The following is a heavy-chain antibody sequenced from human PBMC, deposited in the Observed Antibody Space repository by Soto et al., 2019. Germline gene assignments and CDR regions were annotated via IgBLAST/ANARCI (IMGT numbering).Heavy chain of an antibody. D-gene: IGHD3-10*01. V-gene: IGHV1-18*01. CDR3: ARVMVRLFGSGSSRPYGLDV. Sequence: QVQLVQSGAEVKKPGASVKVSCKVSGDSFSNYGFTWVRQAPGQGLEWMGWISTYNDNTNYAQNLHGRVTMTTDTYTTTVYMELRSLRSDDTAVYYCARVMVRLFGSGSSRPYGLDVWGQGTTVTVSS. CDR2: ISTYNDNT. J-gene: IGHJ6*02. CDR1: GDSFSNYG.